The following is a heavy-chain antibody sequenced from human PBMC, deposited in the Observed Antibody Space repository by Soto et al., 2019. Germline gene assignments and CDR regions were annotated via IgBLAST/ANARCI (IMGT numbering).Heavy chain of an antibody. V-gene: IGHV1-18*01. J-gene: IGHJ4*02. Sequence: QVQLVQSGAEVKKPGASVKVSCKASGYTFTSYGISWVRQAPRQGLEWMGWISAYNGNTNYAQKLQGRVTMTTDTSTSTAYMELRSLRSDDTAVYYCARVTNGYCSGGSCADFDYWGQGTLVTVSS. CDR1: GYTFTSYG. D-gene: IGHD2-15*01. CDR3: ARVTNGYCSGGSCADFDY. CDR2: ISAYNGNT.